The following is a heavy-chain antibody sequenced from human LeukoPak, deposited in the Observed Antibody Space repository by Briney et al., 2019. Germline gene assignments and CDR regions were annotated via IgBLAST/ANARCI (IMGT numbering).Heavy chain of an antibody. J-gene: IGHJ4*02. CDR1: GASSGDYY. Sequence: SETLSLTCGVYGASSGDYYWSWIRQPPGKGLEWIGEVNHSGSTNYNPSLKSRVTISVDTSRNQFSLNLSSVTAADTAVYYCAREDITGTASYFDYWGQGTLVTVSS. D-gene: IGHD1-7*01. CDR2: VNHSGST. CDR3: AREDITGTASYFDY. V-gene: IGHV4-34*01.